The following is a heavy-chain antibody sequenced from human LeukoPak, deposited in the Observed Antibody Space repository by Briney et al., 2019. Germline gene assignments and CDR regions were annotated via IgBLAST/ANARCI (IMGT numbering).Heavy chain of an antibody. D-gene: IGHD3-22*01. Sequence: PSDTLSLTCTVSGGSISSYYWSGIRQPPGKGLEWIGYIYYSGSTNYNPSRKSRVTISVDTSKNQFSLKLSSVTAADTAVYYCARVKYYYDSSGYSQNFDYWGQGTLVTVSS. V-gene: IGHV4-59*07. CDR3: ARVKYYYDSSGYSQNFDY. J-gene: IGHJ4*02. CDR2: IYYSGST. CDR1: GGSISSYY.